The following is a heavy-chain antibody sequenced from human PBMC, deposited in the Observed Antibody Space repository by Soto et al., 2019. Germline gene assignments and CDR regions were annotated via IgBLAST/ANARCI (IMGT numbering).Heavy chain of an antibody. D-gene: IGHD5-12*01. Sequence: EVQLVESGGGLVQSGGSLRLSCAAAGFTFSGYNMNWVRQAPGRGLEWISFVRSSGTTTYYADSVKGRFTISRDNAKNSLYLQMNNLRDEDTAVYYCARDWVKGGSPYYFDYWGQGTLVTVSS. V-gene: IGHV3-48*02. CDR3: ARDWVKGGSPYYFDY. J-gene: IGHJ4*02. CDR2: VRSSGTTT. CDR1: GFTFSGYN.